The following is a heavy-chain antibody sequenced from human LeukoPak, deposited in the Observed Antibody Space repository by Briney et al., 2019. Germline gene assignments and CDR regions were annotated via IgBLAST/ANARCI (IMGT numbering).Heavy chain of an antibody. D-gene: IGHD3-22*01. CDR3: ARYDSSGYYSDY. CDR1: GYTFTSYG. CDR2: ISAYNGNT. Sequence: ASVKVSCEASGYTFTSYGISWVRQAPGQGLEWMGWISAYNGNTNYAQKLQGRVTMTTDTSTSTAYMELRSLRSDDTAVYYCARYDSSGYYSDYWGQGTLVTVSS. V-gene: IGHV1-18*01. J-gene: IGHJ4*02.